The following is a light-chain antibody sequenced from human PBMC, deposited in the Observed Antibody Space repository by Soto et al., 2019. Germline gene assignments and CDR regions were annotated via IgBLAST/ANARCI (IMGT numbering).Light chain of an antibody. CDR3: QQSYSMTT. CDR2: TAS. Sequence: DIQMTQSPSSLSASVGDRVTITCRASQSISSFLNWYQQKPGKAPKLLIYTASSLQSGVPSRFSGSGSGTXXXXXXXXLXPEDFATYYXQQSYSMTTFGGGTKVEIK. J-gene: IGKJ4*01. V-gene: IGKV1-39*01. CDR1: QSISSF.